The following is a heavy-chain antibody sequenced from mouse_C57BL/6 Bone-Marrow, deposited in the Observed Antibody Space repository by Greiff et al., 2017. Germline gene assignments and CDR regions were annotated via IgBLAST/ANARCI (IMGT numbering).Heavy chain of an antibody. Sequence: VQLQQSGAELVRPGASVKLSCKASGYTFTDYYINWVKQRPGQGLEWIARIYPGSGNTYYNEKFKGKATLTAEKSSSTAYMQLSSLTSEDSAVYFCARGSITTVVEGDYFDYWGQGTTLTVSS. CDR1: GYTFTDYY. D-gene: IGHD1-1*01. V-gene: IGHV1-76*01. CDR2: IYPGSGNT. J-gene: IGHJ2*01. CDR3: ARGSITTVVEGDYFDY.